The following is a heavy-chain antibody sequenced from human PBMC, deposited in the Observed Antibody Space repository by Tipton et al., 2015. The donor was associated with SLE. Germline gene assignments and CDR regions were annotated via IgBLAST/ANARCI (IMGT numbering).Heavy chain of an antibody. CDR2: IYSGDST. J-gene: IGHJ6*02. Sequence: SLRLSCVASGFSFSDYYMTWFRQAPGKGLEWVSVIYSGDSTYYADSVKGRFTISRDNSKNTLYLQMNSLRAEDTALYYCAKDSAVTTPLYYYGMDVWGQGTTVTVSS. D-gene: IGHD4-17*01. CDR3: AKDSAVTTPLYYYGMDV. CDR1: GFSFSDYY. V-gene: IGHV3-53*05.